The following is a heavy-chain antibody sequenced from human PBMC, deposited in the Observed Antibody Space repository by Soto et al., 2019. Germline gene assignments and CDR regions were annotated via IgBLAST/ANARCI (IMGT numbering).Heavy chain of an antibody. J-gene: IGHJ4*02. Sequence: QVQLVQTGAEVKKPGASVKVSCKASGYTFTTYGISWVRQAPGQGLEWMGWISVYNGNPNYAQKLQGRVTLTTETAKSTDSLEMRSKRFEDTDVYFCARARGYCSGGTCAPRRWGQGTMVSVSS. V-gene: IGHV1-18*01. CDR1: GYTFTTYG. D-gene: IGHD2-15*01. CDR3: ARARGYCSGGTCAPRR. CDR2: ISVYNGNP.